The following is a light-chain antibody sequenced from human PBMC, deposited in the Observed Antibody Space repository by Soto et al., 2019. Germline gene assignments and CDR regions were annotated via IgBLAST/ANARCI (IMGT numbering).Light chain of an antibody. CDR2: RAS. V-gene: IGKV3-20*01. CDR1: QTISGGY. Sequence: EIMLTQSPGTLSLSPGERASLSCRASQTISGGYLAWYQHKPGQAPRLLFYRASTRAAGIPDRFSGSGSGKDFTLTISRLESEDFAVYCCHQYVSSPRTFGQGTKVEI. CDR3: HQYVSSPRT. J-gene: IGKJ1*01.